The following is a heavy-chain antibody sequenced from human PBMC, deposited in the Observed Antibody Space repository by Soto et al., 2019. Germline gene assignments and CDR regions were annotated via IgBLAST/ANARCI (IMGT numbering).Heavy chain of an antibody. CDR1: GGSISSSSYY. CDR2: IYYSGST. D-gene: IGHD1-1*01. Sequence: QLQLQESGPGLVKPSETLSLTCTVSGGSISSSSYYWGWIRQPPGKGLEWIGSIYYSGSTYYNPSLKSRVTISVDTSKNQFSLKLSSVTAADTAVYYCARPFRTFADWSFGAFDIWGQGTMVTVSS. V-gene: IGHV4-39*01. J-gene: IGHJ3*02. CDR3: ARPFRTFADWSFGAFDI.